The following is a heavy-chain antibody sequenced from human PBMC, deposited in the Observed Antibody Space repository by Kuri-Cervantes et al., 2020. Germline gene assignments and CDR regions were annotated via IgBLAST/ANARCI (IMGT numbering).Heavy chain of an antibody. CDR1: VGTFSSYA. CDR3: ARDPSIAAPNDAFDI. CDR2: IIPIFGTA. J-gene: IGHJ3*02. Sequence: SVKVSCKASVGTFSSYAISWVRQAPGQGLEWMGGIIPIFGTANYAQKFQGRVTITADESTSTAYMELSSLRSEDTAVYYCARDPSIAAPNDAFDIWGQGTMVTVSS. D-gene: IGHD6-6*01. V-gene: IGHV1-69*13.